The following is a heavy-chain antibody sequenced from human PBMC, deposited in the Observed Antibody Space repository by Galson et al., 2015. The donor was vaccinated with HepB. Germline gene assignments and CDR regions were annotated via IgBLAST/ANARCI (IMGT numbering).Heavy chain of an antibody. CDR2: ISYDGGNN. Sequence: SLRLSCAASGFTFSSYAMHWVRQAPGKGLEWVAVISYDGGNNYYADSVKGRFTISRDNSKNTLYLQMSSLRAEDTAVYYCARVRPAGSPPRDYWGQGTLVPVSS. CDR1: GFTFSSYA. J-gene: IGHJ4*02. D-gene: IGHD3-10*01. V-gene: IGHV3-30-3*01. CDR3: ARVRPAGSPPRDY.